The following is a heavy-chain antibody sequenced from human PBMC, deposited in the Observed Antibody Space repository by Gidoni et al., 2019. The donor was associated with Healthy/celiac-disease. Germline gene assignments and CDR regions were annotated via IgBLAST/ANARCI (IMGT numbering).Heavy chain of an antibody. D-gene: IGHD6-13*01. J-gene: IGHJ6*02. CDR1: GASISGHY. CDR2: IYYSGRT. CDR3: ARAAPNYYYGMDV. V-gene: IGHV4-59*08. Sequence: QVQLQESGPGLVKPSETLSLTCSVSGASISGHYWSWIRQPPGKGLEWIGYIYYSGRTDYNPSLKSRVTISEDTSKNQFSLNLNSVTAADTAVYYCARAAPNYYYGMDVWGQGTTVTVS.